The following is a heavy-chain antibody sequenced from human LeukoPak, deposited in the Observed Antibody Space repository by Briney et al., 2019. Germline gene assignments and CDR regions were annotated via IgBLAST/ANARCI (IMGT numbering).Heavy chain of an antibody. CDR2: TYHGGTT. CDR1: GYSISSGCL. J-gene: IGHJ4*02. CDR3: ARGSGDWTYYFDY. D-gene: IGHD2-21*02. V-gene: IGHV4-38-2*02. Sequence: WETLSLTCTVSGYSISSGCLWGWIRQPPGKGQEWIGSTYHGGTTYSNPSLKSRVIISEDTSKNQFSLKLSSVTAADTAVYYCARGSGDWTYYFDYWGQGTLVTVSS.